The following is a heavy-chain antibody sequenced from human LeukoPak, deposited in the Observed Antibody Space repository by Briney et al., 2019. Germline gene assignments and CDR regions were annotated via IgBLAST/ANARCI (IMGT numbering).Heavy chain of an antibody. J-gene: IGHJ3*02. D-gene: IGHD6-19*01. CDR1: GYTFTGYF. CDR2: INPNSGGT. V-gene: IGHV1-2*02. CDR3: ARVSSIAVAGREAFDI. Sequence: AASVKVSCKASGYTFTGYFMHWVRQAPGQGLEWMGWINPNSGGTNYAQKFQGRVTMTRDTSISTAYMELSRLRSDDTAVYYCARVSSIAVAGREAFDIWGQGTLVTVSS.